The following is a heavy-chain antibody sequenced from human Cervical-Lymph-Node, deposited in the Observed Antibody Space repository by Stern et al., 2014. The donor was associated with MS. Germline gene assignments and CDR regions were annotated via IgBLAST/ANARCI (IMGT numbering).Heavy chain of an antibody. V-gene: IGHV3-23*04. D-gene: IGHD2-2*01. J-gene: IGHJ6*02. CDR3: AKDLGRGVVVVPLYGLDV. CDR2: ISDSGVYT. CDR1: GFTFSTYA. Sequence: EEQLVESGGGLVQPGGSLRISCAASGFTFSTYAFSWVRQAPGTGLEWVSSISDSGVYTYYADSVKGRFTIYRDNSKSMLYLEMQSLRAEDTAVYHCAKDLGRGVVVVPLYGLDVWGQGTTVTVSS.